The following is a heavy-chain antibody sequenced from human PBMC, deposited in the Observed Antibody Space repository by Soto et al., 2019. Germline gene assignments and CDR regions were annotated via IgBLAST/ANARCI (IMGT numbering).Heavy chain of an antibody. Sequence: GGSLRLSCAVSGITVRGSKYITWVCQAPGKGLEWXSPXXSXXXXXYXXTVKGRFPITRDNSKNRGYLEMNNLRPEDTAVYYGASGLQWEHGFDIWGLGTIVTVSS. CDR2: XXSXXXX. CDR1: GITVRGSKY. CDR3: ASGLQWEHGFDI. J-gene: IGHJ3*02. D-gene: IGHD1-1*01. V-gene: IGHV3-53*01.